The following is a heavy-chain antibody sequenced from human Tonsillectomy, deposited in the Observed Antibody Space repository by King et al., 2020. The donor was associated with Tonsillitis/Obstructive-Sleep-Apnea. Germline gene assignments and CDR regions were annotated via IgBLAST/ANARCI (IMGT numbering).Heavy chain of an antibody. CDR2: INPSSGVP. V-gene: IGHV1-46*01. J-gene: IGHJ4*02. Sequence: VQLVESGAEVKTPGASVKVSCKASGYTFTRYDIHWVRQARGQGLEWMGIINPSSGVPTYAQKFQGRVTMRTDTSASTVYLELSSLRSEDTAVYYCARDDVVGRYIDSWGQGTLVTVSS. CDR3: ARDDVVGRYIDS. D-gene: IGHD2-2*02. CDR1: GYTFTRYD.